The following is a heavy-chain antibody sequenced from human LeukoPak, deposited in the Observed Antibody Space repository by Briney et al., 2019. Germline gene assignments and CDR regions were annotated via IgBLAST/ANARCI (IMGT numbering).Heavy chain of an antibody. D-gene: IGHD3-16*01. CDR3: ARGKTFGGVVDV. V-gene: IGHV3-13*01. J-gene: IGHJ6*04. CDR1: GFTFSSYD. Sequence: GGPLRLSCAASGFTFSSYDMPRVRQATRNRLEWVSAIGTAGDTYYPASVKGPFTISTENATRSLYLQMNSLRDGDTAVYYCARGKTFGGVVDVWGKGTAVTVSS. CDR2: IGTAGDT.